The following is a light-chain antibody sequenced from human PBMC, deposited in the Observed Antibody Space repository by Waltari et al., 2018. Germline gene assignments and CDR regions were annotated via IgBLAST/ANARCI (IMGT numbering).Light chain of an antibody. V-gene: IGKV1-5*03. J-gene: IGKJ4*01. Sequence: DIRLTQSPSTLSASAGDRVIIYCRASQSISKWLAWYQQKPGKAPKLLIYEASTLQSGVPSRFSGNGYETDFTLTISSLQTDDFATYYCQQYNSYSLLTFGGGTKVEIK. CDR1: QSISKW. CDR2: EAS. CDR3: QQYNSYSLLT.